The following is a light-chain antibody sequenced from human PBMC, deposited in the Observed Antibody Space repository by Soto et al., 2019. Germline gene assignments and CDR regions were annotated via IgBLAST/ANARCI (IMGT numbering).Light chain of an antibody. Sequence: EIMLTQSPDTLSLSPGNRATLSCRASQSVSTYLAWYQQKPGQPPRLLIYDASNRATGIPARFSGSGSGTDFTLNISSLEPEDFAVYYCQQRSNWPPTFGQGTKVDIQ. J-gene: IGKJ1*01. CDR3: QQRSNWPPT. V-gene: IGKV3-11*01. CDR2: DAS. CDR1: QSVSTY.